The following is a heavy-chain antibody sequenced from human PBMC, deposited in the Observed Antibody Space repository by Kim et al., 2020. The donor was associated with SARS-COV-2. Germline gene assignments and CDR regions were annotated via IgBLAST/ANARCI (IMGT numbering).Heavy chain of an antibody. V-gene: IGHV1-3*04. CDR2: INIANGNI. Sequence: ASVKVSCKASGYTFTSSGISWARQAPGQRLEWMGWINIANGNIKYSQKFQDRVTISSDTSARTAYMELNSLRSEDAAVYYCARQSNMDVWGQGTPVTVSS. J-gene: IGHJ6*02. CDR1: GYTFTSSG. CDR3: ARQSNMDV.